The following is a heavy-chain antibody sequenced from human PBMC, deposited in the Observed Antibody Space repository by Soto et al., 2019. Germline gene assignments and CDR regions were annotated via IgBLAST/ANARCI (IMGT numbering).Heavy chain of an antibody. J-gene: IGHJ5*02. CDR2: INHSGST. CDR3: ASSQGSSSYNWFDP. D-gene: IGHD6-6*01. V-gene: IGHV4-34*01. CDR1: GGSFSGYY. Sequence: PSETLSLTCAVYGGSFSGYYWSWIRQPPGKGLEWIGEINHSGSTNYNPSLKSRVTISVDTSKNQFSLKLSSVTAADTAVYYCASSQGSSSYNWFDPWGQGXLVTVSS.